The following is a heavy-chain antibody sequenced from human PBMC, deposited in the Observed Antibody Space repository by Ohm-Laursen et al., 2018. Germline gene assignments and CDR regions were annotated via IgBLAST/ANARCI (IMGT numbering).Heavy chain of an antibody. V-gene: IGHV4-34*01. CDR2: INHSGST. CDR1: GGSFSGYS. Sequence: SDTLSLTCVVYGGSFSGYSWNWIRQPPGKGLEWIGQINHSGSTYYNPSLKSRATISVDTSKNQFSLKLSSVTTADTAVYYCARCDTTGYYDFDYWGQGTLVTVSS. D-gene: IGHD3-22*01. CDR3: ARCDTTGYYDFDY. J-gene: IGHJ4*02.